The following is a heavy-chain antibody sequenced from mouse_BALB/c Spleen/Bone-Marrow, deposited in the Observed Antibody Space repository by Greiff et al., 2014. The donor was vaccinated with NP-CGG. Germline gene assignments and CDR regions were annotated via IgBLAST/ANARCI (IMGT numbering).Heavy chain of an antibody. Sequence: VQLPQPGPELVKPGASVKMSCKASGYTFTSYVMHWVKQKPGQGLEWIGYINPYNDGTKYNEKFKGKATLTSDKSSSTAYMELSSLTSEDSAVYYCARWRYPYAMDYWGQGTSVTVSS. CDR2: INPYNDGT. CDR1: GYTFTSYV. D-gene: IGHD5-1-1*01. CDR3: ARWRYPYAMDY. J-gene: IGHJ4*01. V-gene: IGHV1-14*01.